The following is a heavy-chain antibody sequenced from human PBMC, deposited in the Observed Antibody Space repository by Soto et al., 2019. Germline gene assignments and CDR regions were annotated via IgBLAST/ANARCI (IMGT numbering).Heavy chain of an antibody. V-gene: IGHV3-30-3*01. J-gene: IGHJ6*02. CDR3: ARGRHQAMTGIDFYYRWDV. D-gene: IGHD3-10*01. CDR2: ISYDGSKK. Sequence: QEHLVESGGGVVQPGKSLRLSCTASGFSLTSFTVHWVRQAPGKGLEWVTLISYDGSKKDYIDSMKGRFTISRDNFKNAVYMEIDNLSPEDTAVYFCARGRHQAMTGIDFYYRWDVCGQGTKVTVSS. CDR1: GFSLTSFT.